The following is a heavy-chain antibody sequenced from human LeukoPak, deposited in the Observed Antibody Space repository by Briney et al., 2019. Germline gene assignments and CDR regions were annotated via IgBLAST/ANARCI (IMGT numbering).Heavy chain of an antibody. D-gene: IGHD6-13*01. CDR2: IYTSGST. CDR1: GGSISSYY. V-gene: IGHV4-4*07. J-gene: IGHJ4*02. Sequence: SETPSLTCTVSGGSISSYYWSWIRQPAGKGLECIGRIYTSGSTNYNPSLKSRVTMSVDTSKNQFSLKLSSVTAADTAVYYCARDVGSSWYEDYFDYWGQGTLVTVSS. CDR3: ARDVGSSWYEDYFDY.